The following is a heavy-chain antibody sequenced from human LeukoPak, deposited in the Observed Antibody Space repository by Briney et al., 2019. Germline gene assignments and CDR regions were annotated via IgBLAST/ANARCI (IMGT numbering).Heavy chain of an antibody. CDR2: IIPIFGTA. J-gene: IGHJ4*02. Sequence: SVKVSCKASGGTFSSYAVSWVRQAPGQGLEWMGGIIPIFGTANYAQKFQGRVTITADESTSTAYMELSSLRSEDTAVYYCVRDIVGATTGSYYFDYWGQGTLVTVSS. V-gene: IGHV1-69*01. CDR3: VRDIVGATTGSYYFDY. CDR1: GGTFSSYA. D-gene: IGHD1-26*01.